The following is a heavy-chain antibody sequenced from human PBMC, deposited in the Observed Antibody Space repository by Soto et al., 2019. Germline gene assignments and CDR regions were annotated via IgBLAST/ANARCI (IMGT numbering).Heavy chain of an antibody. CDR2: ISYSGNT. D-gene: IGHD1-26*01. Sequence: SETLSLTCTVSGASIISNNYYWGWIRQPPGKGLEWIGTISYSGNTYYNLSLKSRVTISVDTSKNQFSLKLSSVTAADTALYYCARRYSGMIFDYWGQGTAVT. V-gene: IGHV4-39*01. CDR3: ARRYSGMIFDY. J-gene: IGHJ4*02. CDR1: GASIISNNYY.